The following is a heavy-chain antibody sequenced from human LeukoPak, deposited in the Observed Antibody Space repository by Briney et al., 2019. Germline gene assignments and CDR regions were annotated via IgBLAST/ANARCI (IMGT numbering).Heavy chain of an antibody. CDR1: GGSISSSSYY. Sequence: PETLSLTCTVSGGSISSSSYYWGWIRQPPGKGLEWIGSIYYSGSTYYNPSLKSRVTISVDTSKNQFSLKLSSVTAADTAVYYCASDYSSSWYYFDYWGQGTLVTVSS. D-gene: IGHD6-13*01. CDR3: ASDYSSSWYYFDY. V-gene: IGHV4-39*01. J-gene: IGHJ4*02. CDR2: IYYSGST.